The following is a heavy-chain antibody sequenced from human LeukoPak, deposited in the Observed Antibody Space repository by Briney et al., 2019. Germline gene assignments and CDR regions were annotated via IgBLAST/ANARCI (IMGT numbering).Heavy chain of an antibody. CDR1: GFTFSSYG. Sequence: GRSLRLSCAASGFTFSSYGMHWVRQAPGKGLEWVAVISYDGSNKYHADSVKGRFTISRDNSKNTLYLQMNSLRAEDTAVYYCAKDLVIAAAGTDWGQGTLVTVSS. J-gene: IGHJ4*02. CDR2: ISYDGSNK. CDR3: AKDLVIAAAGTD. D-gene: IGHD6-13*01. V-gene: IGHV3-30*18.